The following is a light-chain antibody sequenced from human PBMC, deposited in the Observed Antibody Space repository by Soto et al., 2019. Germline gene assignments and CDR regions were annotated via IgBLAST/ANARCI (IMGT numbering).Light chain of an antibody. V-gene: IGLV2-23*01. J-gene: IGLJ2*01. CDR2: EGS. CDR1: SSDVGSYNL. Sequence: QSVLTQPASVSGSPGQSITISCTGTSSDVGSYNLVSWYQQHPAKAPKLMIYEGSKRPSAVSNRFSGSESGNTASLTISGLQAEDEADYYCCSYAGSGTYVLFGGGTKLTVL. CDR3: CSYAGSGTYVL.